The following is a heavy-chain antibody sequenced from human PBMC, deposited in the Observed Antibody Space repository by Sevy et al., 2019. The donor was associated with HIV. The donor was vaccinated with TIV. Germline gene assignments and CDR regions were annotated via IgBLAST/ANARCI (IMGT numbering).Heavy chain of an antibody. D-gene: IGHD4-4*01. V-gene: IGHV4-38-2*02. CDR2: MFHSGNT. CDR1: GYSISSGYY. CDR3: ARTDYKLFYYYGMDV. J-gene: IGHJ6*02. Sequence: SETLSLNCTVSGYSISSGYYWGWIRQPPGKGLEWIGSMFHSGNTDYSPSLKSRVTLSADTSKNQFSLKLSSVTAADTAVYYCARTDYKLFYYYGMDVWGQGTTVTVSS.